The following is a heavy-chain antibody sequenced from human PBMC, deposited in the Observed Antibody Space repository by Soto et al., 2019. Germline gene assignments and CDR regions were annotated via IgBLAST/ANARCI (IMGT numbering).Heavy chain of an antibody. D-gene: IGHD1-26*01. CDR2: IYWNDDK. Sequence: QITLKESGPTLVRPTETLTLMCTFSGFSLSTNGVGVGWIRQPPGKALEWLALIYWNDDKRYSPSLKSRLTTPKAPXXXXVXXXXXXXXXXXXXXXYCAREGAIVPRFFDPXXXXXRVTVXS. CDR3: AREGAIVPRFFDP. J-gene: IGHJ5*02. V-gene: IGHV2-5*01. CDR1: GFSLSTNGVG.